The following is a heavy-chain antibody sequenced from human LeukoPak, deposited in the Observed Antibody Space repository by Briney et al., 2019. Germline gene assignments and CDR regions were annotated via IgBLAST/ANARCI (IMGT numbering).Heavy chain of an antibody. D-gene: IGHD6-19*01. V-gene: IGHV1-46*01. J-gene: IGHJ6*02. Sequence: GASVKVSCKASGYTFTSYYMHWVRQAPGQGLEWMGIINPSGGSTSYAQKFQGRATMTRDTSTSTVYMELSSLRSEDTAVYYCARGDHSGYYYYYGMDVWGQGTTVTVSS. CDR3: ARGDHSGYYYYYGMDV. CDR1: GYTFTSYY. CDR2: INPSGGST.